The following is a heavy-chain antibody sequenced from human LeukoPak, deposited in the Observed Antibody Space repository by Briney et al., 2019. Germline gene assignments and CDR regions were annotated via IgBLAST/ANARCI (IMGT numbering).Heavy chain of an antibody. D-gene: IGHD3-22*01. CDR2: IKSKTDGGTT. J-gene: IGHJ4*02. Sequence: PGGSLRLSCAASGCTFSNAWMNWVRQAPGKGLEWVGRIKSKTDGGTTDYAAPVKGRFTISRDDSKNTLYLQMNSLKTEDTAVYYCTTDPEKYYYDSSGYSFDYWGQGTLVTVSS. V-gene: IGHV3-15*07. CDR3: TTDPEKYYYDSSGYSFDY. CDR1: GCTFSNAW.